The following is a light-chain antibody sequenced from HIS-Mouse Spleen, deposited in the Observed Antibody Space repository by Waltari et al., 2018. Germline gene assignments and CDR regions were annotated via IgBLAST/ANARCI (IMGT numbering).Light chain of an antibody. CDR1: NIGSKS. CDR2: ADS. CDR3: QVWDSSSDHVV. Sequence: SYVLTQPPSVSVAPGKTARITCGGNNIGSKSVNWYQQKPGQAPVLGVYADSDRPSGIPERFSGSNSGNTATLTISRVEAGDEADYYCQVWDSSSDHVVFGGGTKLTVL. V-gene: IGLV3-21*03. J-gene: IGLJ2*01.